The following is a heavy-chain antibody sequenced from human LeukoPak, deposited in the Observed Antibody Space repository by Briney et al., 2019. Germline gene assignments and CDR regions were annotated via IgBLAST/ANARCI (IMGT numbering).Heavy chain of an antibody. J-gene: IGHJ4*02. V-gene: IGHV3-66*01. Sequence: GSLRLSCAASGFTVSSNYMSWVRQAPRKRLEWVSIIYSGGSTYYADSVKGRFTISRDNSKNTLYLQMNSLTAEDTAMYYCTRTFLSGDGYKVGYFDYWGQGTLVTVSS. D-gene: IGHD5-24*01. CDR3: TRTFLSGDGYKVGYFDY. CDR1: GFTVSSNY. CDR2: IYSGGST.